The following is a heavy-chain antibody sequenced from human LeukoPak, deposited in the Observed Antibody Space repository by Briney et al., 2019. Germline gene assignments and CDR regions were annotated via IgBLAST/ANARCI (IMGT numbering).Heavy chain of an antibody. D-gene: IGHD5-18*01. Sequence: PSQTLSLTCAVSGGSISSGGYSWSWIRQPPGKGLEWIGYIYHSGSTYYNPSLKSRVTISIDTSKNQFSLKLSSVTAADTAVYYCARRGYSYGPNAFDIWGQGTMVTVSS. J-gene: IGHJ3*02. CDR1: GGSISSGGYS. CDR2: IYHSGST. CDR3: ARRGYSYGPNAFDI. V-gene: IGHV4-30-2*01.